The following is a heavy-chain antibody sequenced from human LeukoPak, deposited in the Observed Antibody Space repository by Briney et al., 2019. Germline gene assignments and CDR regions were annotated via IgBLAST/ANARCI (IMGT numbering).Heavy chain of an antibody. Sequence: ASVKVSCKASGYTFTSYDISWVRQAPGQGLEGMGWISTYNGNTNYAQKLQGRVTMTTDTTTTTAYMELRSLRSDDTAVYYCARDHSGNWFDPWGQGTLVTVSS. V-gene: IGHV1-18*01. J-gene: IGHJ5*02. CDR2: ISTYNGNT. D-gene: IGHD1-26*01. CDR1: GYTFTSYD. CDR3: ARDHSGNWFDP.